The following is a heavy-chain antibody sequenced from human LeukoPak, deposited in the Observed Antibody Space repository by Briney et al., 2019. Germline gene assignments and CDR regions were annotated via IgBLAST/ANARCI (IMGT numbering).Heavy chain of an antibody. Sequence: SETLSLTCTVSGGSISSSSYYWGWIRQPPGKGLEWIGSIYYSGSTYYNPSLKSRVTISVDTSKNQFSLKLSSVTAADTAVYYCARHTPDLMTGYPTNFDYWGQGTLVTVSS. CDR1: GGSISSSSYY. CDR3: ARHTPDLMTGYPTNFDY. J-gene: IGHJ4*02. V-gene: IGHV4-39*01. D-gene: IGHD3-9*01. CDR2: IYYSGST.